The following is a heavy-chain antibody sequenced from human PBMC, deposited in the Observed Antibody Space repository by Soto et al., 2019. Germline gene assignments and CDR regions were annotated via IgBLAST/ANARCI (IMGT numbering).Heavy chain of an antibody. D-gene: IGHD3-3*01. CDR2: IWYDGGNK. CDR3: ARDPLRYYDFWSGYAPRDYYGMDV. Sequence: LRLSCAASGFTFSSYGMHWVRQAPGKGLEWVAVIWYDGGNKYYADSVKGRFTISRDNSKNTLYLQMNSLRAEDTAVYYCARDPLRYYDFWSGYAPRDYYGMDVWGQGTTVTVSS. V-gene: IGHV3-33*01. CDR1: GFTFSSYG. J-gene: IGHJ6*02.